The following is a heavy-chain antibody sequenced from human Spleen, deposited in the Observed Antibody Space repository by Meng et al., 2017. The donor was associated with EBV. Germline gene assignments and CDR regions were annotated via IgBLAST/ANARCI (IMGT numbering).Heavy chain of an antibody. J-gene: IGHJ5*02. V-gene: IGHV3-30*03. CDR3: ARDLSGRFDP. CDR2: IPSVGGNI. Sequence: VVQAGVYVRLALSASGFTFSGYGMFWVRQAPGKGPERVAIIPSVGGNIYYADSVKGRFTISRDDSRNTLFLQMNSLRGEDTAVYYCARDLSGRFDPWGQGTLVTVSS. CDR1: GFTFSGYG. D-gene: IGHD1-14*01.